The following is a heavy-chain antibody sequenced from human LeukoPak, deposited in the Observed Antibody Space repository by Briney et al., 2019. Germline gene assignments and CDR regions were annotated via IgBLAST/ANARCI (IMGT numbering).Heavy chain of an antibody. CDR1: GFTFDDYA. CDR3: AKARQLWLFDY. Sequence: PGGSPRLSCAASGFTFDDYAMHWVRQAPGKGLEWVSGISWSSGSIGYADSVKGRFTISRDNAKNSLYLQMNSLRAEDTALYYCAKARQLWLFDYWGQGTLVTVSS. D-gene: IGHD5-18*01. V-gene: IGHV3-9*01. J-gene: IGHJ4*02. CDR2: ISWSSGSI.